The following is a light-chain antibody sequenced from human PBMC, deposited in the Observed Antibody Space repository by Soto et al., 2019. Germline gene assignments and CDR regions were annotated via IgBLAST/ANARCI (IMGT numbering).Light chain of an antibody. V-gene: IGKV1-5*03. CDR1: QSISSS. CDR3: HQYNRFPYT. J-gene: IGKJ2*01. CDR2: WAS. Sequence: DIQMTQSPSTLSASVGDRVIIACRASQSISSSLARYQQKPGKAPNLLIYWASSLESGVPSRFSGSGSGTEFTLTISSLQPDDFATYYCHQYNRFPYTFGQGTKLEIK.